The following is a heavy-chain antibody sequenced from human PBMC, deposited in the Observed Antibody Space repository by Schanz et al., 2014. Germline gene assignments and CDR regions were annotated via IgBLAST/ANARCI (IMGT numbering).Heavy chain of an antibody. CDR3: ARDGGRDGYNLAFDV. D-gene: IGHD5-12*01. J-gene: IGHJ3*01. CDR2: MYINSGST. Sequence: EVQLVSSGGGLIQPGGSLRLSCAVSGFTVNTNYMSWVRQAPGKGLEWISSMYINSGSTQYADSVKGRFIISRDSSKNSLFLQMNSLRAEDTAVYFCARDGGRDGYNLAFDVWGQGTLVTVSS. V-gene: IGHV3-53*01. CDR1: GFTVNTNY.